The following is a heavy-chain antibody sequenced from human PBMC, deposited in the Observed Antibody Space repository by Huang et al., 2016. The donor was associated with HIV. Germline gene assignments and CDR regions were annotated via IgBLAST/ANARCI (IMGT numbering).Heavy chain of an antibody. CDR2: TTASGGST. D-gene: IGHD3-22*01. CDR1: GFTFGSYA. Sequence: EVQLLESGGGLAQPGGSLRLSCTASGFTFGSYALNWVRRAPGKGLEWVSGTTASGGSTYYAKSVKGRFTSSRDNSKNTLYLQMNSLRAEDTALYYCAKHLGGRRGFTFIVLFGAFDMWGQGTMVTVSS. V-gene: IGHV3-23*01. J-gene: IGHJ3*02. CDR3: AKHLGGRRGFTFIVLFGAFDM.